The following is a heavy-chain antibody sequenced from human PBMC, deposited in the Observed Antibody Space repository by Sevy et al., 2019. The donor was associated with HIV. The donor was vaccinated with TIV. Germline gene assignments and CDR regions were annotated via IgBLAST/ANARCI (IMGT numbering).Heavy chain of an antibody. Sequence: GGSLRLSCAAPGFTFSSYAMHWVRQAPGKGLEWVAVISYDGSNKYYADSVKGRFTISRDNSKNTLYLQMNSLRAEDTAVYYCAREYCSSTSCYSGWFDPWGQGTLVTVSS. CDR3: AREYCSSTSCYSGWFDP. CDR1: GFTFSSYA. CDR2: ISYDGSNK. J-gene: IGHJ5*02. V-gene: IGHV3-30*04. D-gene: IGHD2-2*02.